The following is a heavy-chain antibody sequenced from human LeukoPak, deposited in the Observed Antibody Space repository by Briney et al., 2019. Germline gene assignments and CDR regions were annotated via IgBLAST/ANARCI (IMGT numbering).Heavy chain of an antibody. Sequence: ASVKVSCKASGYTFTSYYMHWVRQAPGQGLEWMGGFDPEDGETIYAQKFQGRVTMTEDTSTDTAYMELSSLRSEDTAVYYCATASHLDPWGQGTLVTVSS. V-gene: IGHV1-24*01. CDR2: FDPEDGET. J-gene: IGHJ5*02. CDR3: ATASHLDP. CDR1: GYTFTSYY.